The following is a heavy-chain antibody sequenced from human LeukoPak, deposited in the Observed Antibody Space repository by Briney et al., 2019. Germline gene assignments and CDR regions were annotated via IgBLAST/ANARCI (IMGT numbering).Heavy chain of an antibody. CDR1: GFTVSSNY. J-gene: IGHJ6*02. V-gene: IGHV3-66*01. Sequence: GGSLRLSCAASGFTVSSNYMSWVRQAPGKGLEWVSVIYSGGSTYYADSVKGRFTISRDNSKNTLYLQMNSLRAEDTAVYYCARSGALTYYDILTGYGGPYYYYGMDVWGQGTTVTVS. CDR2: IYSGGST. CDR3: ARSGALTYYDILTGYGGPYYYYGMDV. D-gene: IGHD3-9*01.